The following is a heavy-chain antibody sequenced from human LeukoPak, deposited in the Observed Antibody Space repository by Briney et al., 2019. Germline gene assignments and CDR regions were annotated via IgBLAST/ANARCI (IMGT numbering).Heavy chain of an antibody. J-gene: IGHJ5*02. Sequence: SVKVSCKASGGTFSSYAISWVRQAPGQGLEWMGRIIPILGIANYAQKFQGRVTITAGKSTSTAYMELSSLRSEDTAVYYCARHDDYGGLNWFDPWGQGTLVTVSS. CDR2: IIPILGIA. D-gene: IGHD4-23*01. CDR3: ARHDDYGGLNWFDP. CDR1: GGTFSSYA. V-gene: IGHV1-69*04.